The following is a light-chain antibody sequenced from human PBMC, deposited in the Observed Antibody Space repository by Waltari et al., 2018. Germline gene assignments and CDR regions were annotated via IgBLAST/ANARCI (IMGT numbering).Light chain of an antibody. CDR3: QQYNSYSRT. J-gene: IGKJ1*01. Sequence: DIQMTQSPSTLSASVVDRVTITCRASQSISSWLAWYQQKPGTAPKLLIYKASSLESGVPSRFSGSGSGTEFTLTISSLQSDDFATYYCQQYNSYSRTFGQGTKVEIK. V-gene: IGKV1-5*03. CDR1: QSISSW. CDR2: KAS.